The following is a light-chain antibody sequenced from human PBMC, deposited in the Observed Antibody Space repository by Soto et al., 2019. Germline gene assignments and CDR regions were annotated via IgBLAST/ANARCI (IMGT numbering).Light chain of an antibody. Sequence: IQMTQSPSSLSASVGDTVTITCRASQGIGNDLGWYQQIPGKAPKLLIYDASTLESGVPTRFSGSGSGTEFTLTISSLQSEDFATYYCLQDYIYPYTFGQGTRLEIK. CDR1: QGIGND. J-gene: IGKJ5*01. CDR3: LQDYIYPYT. CDR2: DAS. V-gene: IGKV1-6*01.